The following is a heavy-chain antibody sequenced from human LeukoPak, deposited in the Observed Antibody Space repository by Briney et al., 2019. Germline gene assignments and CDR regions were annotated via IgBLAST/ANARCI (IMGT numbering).Heavy chain of an antibody. CDR1: GFTFSKFA. CDR2: VSYDGSYK. D-gene: IGHD3-10*01. V-gene: IGHV3-30*04. Sequence: PGGSLRLSCAAAGFTFSKFAMHWVRQAPGKGLEWVAVVSYDGSYKYYADSVKGRFTISRDNSKNTLYLQMNSLRAEDTAVYYCARGPTPRVSYYYYMDVWGKGTTVTVSS. J-gene: IGHJ6*03. CDR3: ARGPTPRVSYYYYMDV.